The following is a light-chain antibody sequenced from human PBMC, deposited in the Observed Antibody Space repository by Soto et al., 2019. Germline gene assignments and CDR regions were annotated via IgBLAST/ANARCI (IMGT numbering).Light chain of an antibody. CDR1: QSIRSY. J-gene: IGKJ3*01. CDR3: QQSNSDPLT. CDR2: ATS. Sequence: DIQMTQSPSSLSASVGDRVTITCRASQSIRSYLNWYQQKPGKAPKLLIYATSSLQSGVPSRFSGSGSGTDFTLSISSLQPEDFATYYCQQSNSDPLTFGPGTNVDIK. V-gene: IGKV1-39*01.